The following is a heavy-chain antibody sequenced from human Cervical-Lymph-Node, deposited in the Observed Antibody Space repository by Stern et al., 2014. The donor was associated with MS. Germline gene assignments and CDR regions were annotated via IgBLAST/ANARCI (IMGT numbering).Heavy chain of an antibody. CDR3: ARDVGMDS. V-gene: IGHV4-59*01. CDR1: GVSITSSY. D-gene: IGHD6-13*01. Sequence: ESGPGLVKPSETLSLTCSVSGVSITSSYWTWIRQPPGKGLEWIGYIYYSGGATYNPSLKSRVTMSVDTSKSQFSLKLSSVTAADTAVYYCARDVGMDSWGQGTLVTVSS. CDR2: IYYSGGA. J-gene: IGHJ5*01.